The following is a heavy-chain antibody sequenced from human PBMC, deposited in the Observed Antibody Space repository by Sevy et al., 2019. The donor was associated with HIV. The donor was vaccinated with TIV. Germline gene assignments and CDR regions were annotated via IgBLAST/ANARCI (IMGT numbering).Heavy chain of an antibody. CDR2: IWYDGSNK. V-gene: IGHV3-33*01. CDR1: GFTFSSYG. CDR3: ARDGIPRGIVAAAGHDAFDI. J-gene: IGHJ3*02. D-gene: IGHD6-13*01. Sequence: GGSLRLSCAASGFTFSSYGMHWVRQAPGKGLEWVAVIWYDGSNKYYADSVKGRFTISRDKSKNTLYLQMNSLRAEDTAVYYCARDGIPRGIVAAAGHDAFDIWGQGTMVTVSS.